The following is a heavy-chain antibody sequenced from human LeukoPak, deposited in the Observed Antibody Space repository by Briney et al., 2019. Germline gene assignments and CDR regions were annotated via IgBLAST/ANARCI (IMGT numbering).Heavy chain of an antibody. D-gene: IGHD6-25*01. CDR1: GYTFTGYY. J-gene: IGHJ5*02. CDR2: INLNSGGT. Sequence: ASVKVSCKASGYTFTGYYMHWVRQAPGQGLEWMGWINLNSGGTNYAQKFQGRVTMTRDTSISTAYMELSRLRSDDTAVYYCARAFRYSSVSYDIGPPDNWFDPWGQGTLVTVSS. CDR3: ARAFRYSSVSYDIGPPDNWFDP. V-gene: IGHV1-2*02.